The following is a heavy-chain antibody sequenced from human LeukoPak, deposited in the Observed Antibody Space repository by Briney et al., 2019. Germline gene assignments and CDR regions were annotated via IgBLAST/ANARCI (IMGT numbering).Heavy chain of an antibody. V-gene: IGHV3-7*01. Sequence: GGSLRLSCAASGVTFSNYCMNWVRQAPGKGLEWVANIKQDGNEKYYVDSVKGRFTSSRDNAKNSLYLQMNSLRVEDTAVYYCAKPITVSGATDGFDIWGQGTMVTVSS. J-gene: IGHJ3*02. CDR2: IKQDGNEK. CDR1: GVTFSNYC. D-gene: IGHD3-3*01. CDR3: AKPITVSGATDGFDI.